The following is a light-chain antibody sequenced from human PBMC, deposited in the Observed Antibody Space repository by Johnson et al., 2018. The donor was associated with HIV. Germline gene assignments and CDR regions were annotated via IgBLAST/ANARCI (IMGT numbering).Light chain of an antibody. CDR2: DNN. V-gene: IGLV1-51*01. Sequence: QSVLTQPPSVSAAPGQKVTVSCSGSSSNIGNKYVSWYQQLPGTAPKVLIYDNNKRPSGIPDRFSGSKSGTSATLGITGLQTGDEADYYCGTWDSSLGVFGTGTKVTVL. CDR1: SSNIGNKY. CDR3: GTWDSSLGV. J-gene: IGLJ1*01.